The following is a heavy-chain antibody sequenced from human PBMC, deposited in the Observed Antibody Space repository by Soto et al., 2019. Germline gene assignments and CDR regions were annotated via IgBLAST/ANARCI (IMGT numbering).Heavy chain of an antibody. V-gene: IGHV3-53*02. J-gene: IGHJ6*02. CDR1: GFTVSSNY. CDR2: IYSGGST. Sequence: VQLVETGGGLIQPGGSLRLSCAASGFTVSSNYMSWVRQAPGKGLEWVSVIYSGGSTYYADSVRGRFTISRDNSKNTLYLQMKSLRAEDTAVYYCARDPPATRHGMDVWGQGTMVTVSS. CDR3: ARDPPATRHGMDV.